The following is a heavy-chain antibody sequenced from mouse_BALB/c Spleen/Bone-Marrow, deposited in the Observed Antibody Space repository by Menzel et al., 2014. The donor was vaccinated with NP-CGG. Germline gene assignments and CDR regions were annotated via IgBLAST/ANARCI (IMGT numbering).Heavy chain of an antibody. J-gene: IGHJ4*01. Sequence: EVKLMESGGGLAQPGGSRKLSCAASGFSFSDYGMAWVRQAPGKGPEWVGFISNLAYSIYYADTVTGRFTISRENAKNTLYLEVSSLRSEDTAMYYCTRSNVPGAMDHWGQGTSVTVSS. CDR3: TRSNVPGAMDH. CDR1: GFSFSDYG. D-gene: IGHD4-1*01. CDR2: ISNLAYSI. V-gene: IGHV5-15*02.